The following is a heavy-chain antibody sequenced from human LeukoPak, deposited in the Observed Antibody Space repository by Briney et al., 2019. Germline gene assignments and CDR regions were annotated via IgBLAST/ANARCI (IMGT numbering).Heavy chain of an antibody. CDR2: ISSSGSTI. CDR1: GFTFSDYY. Sequence: GGSLRLSCAASGFTFSDYYMSWIRQAPGKGLEWVSYISSSGSTIYYADSVKGRFTISRDNAKNSLYLQMNSLRAEDTAVYYCARDPPAPMVRGVIITGNWFDPWGQGTLATVSS. D-gene: IGHD3-10*01. CDR3: ARDPPAPMVRGVIITGNWFDP. V-gene: IGHV3-11*04. J-gene: IGHJ5*02.